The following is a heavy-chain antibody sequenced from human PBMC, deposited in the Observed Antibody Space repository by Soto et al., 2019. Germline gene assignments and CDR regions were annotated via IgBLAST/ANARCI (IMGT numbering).Heavy chain of an antibody. CDR2: FYSGGKT. CDR3: ARAGQYCTTGTCYPASMGV. Sequence: EVQLVASGGGLVQPGGSLRLSCSASGFTVSSSYINWVRQAPGKGLEWVSTFYSGGKTYYADSVKGRFTISRHSSENTLYLQMNSLRSEDTAVYYCARAGQYCTTGTCYPASMGVWGEGTTVTVSS. J-gene: IGHJ6*04. D-gene: IGHD2-15*01. CDR1: GFTVSSSY. V-gene: IGHV3-53*04.